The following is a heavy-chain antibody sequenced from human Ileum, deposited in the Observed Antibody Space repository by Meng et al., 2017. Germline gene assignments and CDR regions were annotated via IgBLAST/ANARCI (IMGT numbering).Heavy chain of an antibody. CDR2: VYHSGRT. CDR1: GGSIKSNNW. J-gene: IGHJ2*01. Sequence: QWRREEAVQGLVKPPTSWSSADAASGGSIKSNNWWTWLRQPPVQGLEWIGEVYHSGRTHYNPSLQSRVTISIDNSKNRFSLSLNSVTAADTAIYYCARADYVRYFDLWGRGTLVTVSS. CDR3: ARADYVRYFDL. D-gene: IGHD3-10*02. V-gene: IGHV4-4*03.